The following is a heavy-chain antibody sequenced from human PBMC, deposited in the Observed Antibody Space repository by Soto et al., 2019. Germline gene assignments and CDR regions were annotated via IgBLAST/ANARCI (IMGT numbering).Heavy chain of an antibody. CDR3: AKQRVGSSWYRDFDL. D-gene: IGHD6-13*01. Sequence: EVQLVESGGGSVQRGGSLRLSCAVSSFALSDYSINWVRQAPGKELEWASGISGVGGSTYYPDSVKGRFTISRDNSKNTVYLQMNNLTAGDTAVYFCAKQRVGSSWYRDFDLWGQGTLVTVSS. V-gene: IGHV3-23*04. CDR1: SFALSDYS. J-gene: IGHJ4*02. CDR2: ISGVGGST.